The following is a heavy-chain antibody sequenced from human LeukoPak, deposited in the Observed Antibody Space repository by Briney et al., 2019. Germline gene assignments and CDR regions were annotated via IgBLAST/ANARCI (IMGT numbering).Heavy chain of an antibody. CDR1: GFTFSSYG. CDR2: IRYDGSNK. Sequence: PGGSLRLSCAASGFTFSSYGMHWVRQAPGKGLEWVAFIRYDGSNKYYADSVKGRFTISRDNSKNTLYLQMNSLRAEDTAVYYCAKDVSRYYDILTGYLNPYFDYWGQGTLVTVSS. D-gene: IGHD3-9*01. CDR3: AKDVSRYYDILTGYLNPYFDY. V-gene: IGHV3-30*02. J-gene: IGHJ4*02.